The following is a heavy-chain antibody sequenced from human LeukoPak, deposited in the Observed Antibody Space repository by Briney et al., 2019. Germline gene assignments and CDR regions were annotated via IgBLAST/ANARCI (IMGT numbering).Heavy chain of an antibody. CDR2: INSDGSSR. D-gene: IGHD2-21*02. V-gene: IGHV3-74*01. CDR1: GFTFSSYW. Sequence: PGGSLRLSCAASGFTFSSYWMHWVRQAPGKGLVWVSRINSDGSSRSYADSVNGRFTISIDNAKNTLYLQLNSLRTEHTAVYYCARSYCGGDCRPTYYYYYGMDVWGQGTTVTVSS. J-gene: IGHJ6*02. CDR3: ARSYCGGDCRPTYYYYYGMDV.